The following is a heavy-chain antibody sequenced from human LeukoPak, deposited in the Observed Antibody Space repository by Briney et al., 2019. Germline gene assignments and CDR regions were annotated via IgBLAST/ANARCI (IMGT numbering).Heavy chain of an antibody. Sequence: ASVKVSCKASGYTFSNYAISWVRQAPGQGLEWMGWISAYNGNTNYAPKLQGRVTMTTDTSTSAVYMELRSLRSDDTAVYYCARAWGEDIAARPYYFDYWGQGSLVTVSS. D-gene: IGHD6-6*01. V-gene: IGHV1-18*01. CDR1: GYTFSNYA. J-gene: IGHJ4*02. CDR3: ARAWGEDIAARPYYFDY. CDR2: ISAYNGNT.